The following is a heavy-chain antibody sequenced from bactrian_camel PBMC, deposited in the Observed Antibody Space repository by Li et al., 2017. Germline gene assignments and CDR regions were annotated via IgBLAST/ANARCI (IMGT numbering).Heavy chain of an antibody. Sequence: VQLVESGGGLVQPGGSLRLSCTASGFTFSRSAMNWVRQAPGKGLEWVSSISSGSSNTTYADSVKDRFTISRDNDKNTLYLQMSSLKSEDTAMYFCAARGLGADCSGPRRSSAEYVTGVRGPRSPSP. V-gene: IGHV3S42*01. CDR2: ISSGSSNT. J-gene: IGHJ4*01. CDR1: GFTFSRSA. CDR3: AARGLGADCSGPRRSSAEYVT. D-gene: IGHD3*01.